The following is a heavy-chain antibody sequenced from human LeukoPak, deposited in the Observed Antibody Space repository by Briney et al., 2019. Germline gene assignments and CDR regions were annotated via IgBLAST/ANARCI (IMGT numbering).Heavy chain of an antibody. CDR1: GGSFSGYY. D-gene: IGHD2-2*01. Sequence: SETLSLTCAVYGGSFSGYYWSWIRQPPGKGLEWIGEINHSGSTNYNPSLKSRVTISVDTSKNQFSLKLSSVTPEDTAVYYCARDRSSTSFLSYYYMDVWGKGTTVTISS. CDR3: ARDRSSTSFLSYYYMDV. J-gene: IGHJ6*03. CDR2: INHSGST. V-gene: IGHV4-34*01.